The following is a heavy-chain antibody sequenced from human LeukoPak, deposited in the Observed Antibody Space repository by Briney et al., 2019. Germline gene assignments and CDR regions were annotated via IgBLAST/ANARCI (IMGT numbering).Heavy chain of an antibody. D-gene: IGHD2-15*01. CDR2: INHSGST. V-gene: IGHV4-34*01. Sequence: KPSETLSLTCAVYGGSFSGYYWSWIRQPPGKGLEWIGEINHSGSTNYNPSLKSRVTISVDTSKNQFSLKLSSVTAADTAVYYCARLADGGNPIANAFDIWGQGTMVTVSS. J-gene: IGHJ3*02. CDR3: ARLADGGNPIANAFDI. CDR1: GGSFSGYY.